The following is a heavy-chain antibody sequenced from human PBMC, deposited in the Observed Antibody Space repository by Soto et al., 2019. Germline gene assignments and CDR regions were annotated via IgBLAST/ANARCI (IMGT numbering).Heavy chain of an antibody. CDR1: GFTFSSYW. Sequence: EVQLVESGGGLVQPGGSLRLSCAASGFTFSSYWMSWLRQAPGKGLELVANIKQDGSEKYYVDSVKGRFTISRDNANNSLYLQMNSLRAEDTAVYYCARDLDFREFWSGHFGGVWFDPWGQGTMVTFSS. D-gene: IGHD3-3*01. V-gene: IGHV3-7*01. CDR2: IKQDGSEK. J-gene: IGHJ5*02. CDR3: ARDLDFREFWSGHFGGVWFDP.